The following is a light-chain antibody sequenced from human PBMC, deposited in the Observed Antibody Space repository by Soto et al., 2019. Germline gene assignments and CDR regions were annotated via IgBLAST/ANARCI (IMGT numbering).Light chain of an antibody. CDR1: QSVASNS. J-gene: IGKJ2*01. Sequence: ETVLTQSPGTLSLSPGETATLSGRASQSVASNSLAWYQQKPGQAPRLLVYGASGRATDIPDRFSGRGSGTDFTLTINRLEPEDFAVYYCQNYDSSPYTFGQGTKLEIK. CDR3: QNYDSSPYT. CDR2: GAS. V-gene: IGKV3-20*01.